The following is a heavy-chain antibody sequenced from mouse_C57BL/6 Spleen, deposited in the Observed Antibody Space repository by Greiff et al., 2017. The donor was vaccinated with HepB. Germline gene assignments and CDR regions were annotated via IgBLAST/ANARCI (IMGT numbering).Heavy chain of an antibody. CDR1: GYAFSSSW. CDR2: IYPGDGDT. D-gene: IGHD2-3*01. J-gene: IGHJ2*01. V-gene: IGHV1-82*01. CDR3: ASWGYDGYEGVYFDY. Sequence: QVQLKESGPELVKPGASVKISCKASGYAFSSSWMNWVKQRPGKGLEWIGRIYPGDGDTNYNGKFKGKATLTADKSSSTAYMQLSSLTSEDSAVYFCASWGYDGYEGVYFDYWGQGTTLTVSS.